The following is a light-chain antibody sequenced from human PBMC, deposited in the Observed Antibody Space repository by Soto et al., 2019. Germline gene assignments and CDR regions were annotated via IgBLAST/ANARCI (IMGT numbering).Light chain of an antibody. CDR3: AAWDDSLNGML. CDR2: SNS. J-gene: IGLJ3*02. Sequence: QSVLTQPPSASGTPGQRVTISCSGSSSNIGSNTVNCYQQLPGTAPKLLIFSNSQRPPGAPDRFSGSKSGTSGSLAISGLESEDEADYYCAAWDDSLNGMLFGGGTKLTVL. V-gene: IGLV1-44*01. CDR1: SSNIGSNT.